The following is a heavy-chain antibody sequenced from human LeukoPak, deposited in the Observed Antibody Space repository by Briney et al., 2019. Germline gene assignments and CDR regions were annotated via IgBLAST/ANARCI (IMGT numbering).Heavy chain of an antibody. CDR3: ARDRIEGCTDY. J-gene: IGHJ4*02. CDR2: ISSSSYI. D-gene: IGHD2-21*01. V-gene: IGHV3-21*01. CDR1: GFTFSSYS. Sequence: GGSLRLSCAASGFTFSSYSMNWVRQAPGKGLEWVSSISSSSYIYYADSVKGRFTISRDNAKNSLYLQMNSLRAEDTAVYYCARDRIEGCTDYWGQGTLVTVSS.